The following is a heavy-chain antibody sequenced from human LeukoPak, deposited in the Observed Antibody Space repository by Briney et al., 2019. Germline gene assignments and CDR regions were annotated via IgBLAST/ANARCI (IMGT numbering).Heavy chain of an antibody. J-gene: IGHJ4*01. D-gene: IGHD2/OR15-2a*01. CDR3: ARGVRTTALDD. Sequence: GAVKDSLLASRYTLPRYRLSGVRQAPGQGGEWMGWISGYSGNTNYAQKVQGRVTTTRDTSTSTAYMEMSSLRSDDTAVYYCARGVRTTALDDWGEEPWSPSPQ. V-gene: IGHV1-18*01. CDR2: ISGYSGNT. CDR1: RYTLPRYR.